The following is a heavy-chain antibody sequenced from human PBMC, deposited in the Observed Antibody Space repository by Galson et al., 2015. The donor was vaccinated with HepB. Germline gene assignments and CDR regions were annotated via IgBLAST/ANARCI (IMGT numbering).Heavy chain of an antibody. Sequence: SVKVSCKASGYTFISYDITWVRQATGQGLEWMGWMNPNSGYTGYAQKFQGRVTMTRNTSISTAYMELSSLKSEDTAVYYCARGLRSSAWRSYDFYMDVWGKGTTVTVSS. CDR1: GYTFISYD. CDR2: MNPNSGYT. D-gene: IGHD6-25*01. J-gene: IGHJ6*03. V-gene: IGHV1-8*01. CDR3: ARGLRSSAWRSYDFYMDV.